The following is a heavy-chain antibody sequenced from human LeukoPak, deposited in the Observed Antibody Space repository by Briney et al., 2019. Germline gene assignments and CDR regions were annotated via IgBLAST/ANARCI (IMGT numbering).Heavy chain of an antibody. D-gene: IGHD3-22*01. CDR2: IYTSGST. V-gene: IGHV4-61*02. Sequence: PSETLSLTCTVSGGSISSGSYYWNWIRQPAGKGLEWIGRIYTSGSTNYNPSLKSRVTISADTSKNQFSLKLSSVTAADTAVYYCARDLTYYYDSSGRANWFDPWGQGTLVTVSS. J-gene: IGHJ5*02. CDR3: ARDLTYYYDSSGRANWFDP. CDR1: GGSISSGSYY.